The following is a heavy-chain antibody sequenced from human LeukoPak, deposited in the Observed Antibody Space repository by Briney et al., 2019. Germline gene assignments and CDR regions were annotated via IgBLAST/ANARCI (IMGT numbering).Heavy chain of an antibody. CDR2: INPNSGGT. CDR1: GYTFTGYY. D-gene: IGHD3-3*01. CDR3: ARGEQDYDFWSGLRNWFDP. Sequence: RASVKVSCKASGYTFTGYYMHWVRQAPGQGLEWMGWINPNSGGTNYAQKFQGRVTMTRDTSISTAYMELSRLRSDDTAVYYCARGEQDYDFWSGLRNWFDPWGQGTLVTVSS. V-gene: IGHV1-2*02. J-gene: IGHJ5*02.